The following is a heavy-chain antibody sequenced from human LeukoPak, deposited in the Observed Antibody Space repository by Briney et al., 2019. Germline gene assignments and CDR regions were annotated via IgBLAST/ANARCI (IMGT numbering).Heavy chain of an antibody. CDR2: ISGSGGST. CDR1: GFTFSSYA. J-gene: IGHJ4*02. CDR3: AKDRREYSSSSEDFDY. Sequence: QPGGSLRLSCAASGFTFSSYAMSWVRQAPGKGLEWVSAISGSGGSTYYADSVKGRFTISRDNSKNTLYLQMNSLRAEDTAVYYCAKDRREYSSSSEDFDYWGQGTLVTVSS. D-gene: IGHD6-6*01. V-gene: IGHV3-23*01.